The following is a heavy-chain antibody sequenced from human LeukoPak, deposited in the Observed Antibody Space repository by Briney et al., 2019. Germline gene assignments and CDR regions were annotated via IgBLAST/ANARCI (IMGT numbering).Heavy chain of an antibody. CDR2: IYHSGST. V-gene: IGHV4-34*01. CDR3: SRLPDP. CDR1: GGSFSGYY. Sequence: PSETLSLTCAVYGGSFSGYYWSWIRQPPGKGLEWIGEIYHSGSTNYNPSLKSRVTISVDKSKNQFSLKLSSVTAADTAMYYCSRLPDPWGQGTLVTVSS. J-gene: IGHJ5*02.